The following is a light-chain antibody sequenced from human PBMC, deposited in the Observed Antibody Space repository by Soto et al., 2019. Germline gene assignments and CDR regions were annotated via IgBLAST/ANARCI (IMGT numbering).Light chain of an antibody. Sequence: DIQMTQSPSSLSASVGDRVTITCRASQSISTYLHWYQQKPGKAPNLLIYAASTLQSGVPSRFSGSGSGTEFTLTISSLQPEDFATYYCQQLKSYPITFGQGTRLEIK. CDR2: AAS. CDR3: QQLKSYPIT. J-gene: IGKJ5*01. CDR1: QSISTY. V-gene: IGKV1-9*01.